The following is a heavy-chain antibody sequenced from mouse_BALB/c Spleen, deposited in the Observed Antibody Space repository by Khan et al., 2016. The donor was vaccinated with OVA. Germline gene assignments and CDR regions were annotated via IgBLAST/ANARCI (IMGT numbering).Heavy chain of an antibody. CDR1: GFSLTTYG. J-gene: IGHJ4*01. CDR3: AKWGDRSTYAMDY. CDR2: IWGDGNT. Sequence: QVQLKESGPGLVAPSQSLSITCTVSGFSLTTYGVNWIRQPPGKGLEWLGVIWGDGNTNYHSALISRLSISKDNSKSQVFLKLNSLQTDDTATYYGAKWGDRSTYAMDYWGQGTSVTVSS. V-gene: IGHV2-3*01.